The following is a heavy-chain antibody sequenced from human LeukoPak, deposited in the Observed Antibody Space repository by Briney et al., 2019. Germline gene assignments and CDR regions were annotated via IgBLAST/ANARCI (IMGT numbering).Heavy chain of an antibody. D-gene: IGHD6-19*01. CDR3: ARSYSSGFAIDY. J-gene: IGHJ4*02. Sequence: PGGSLRLSCAASGFTLSSYSMNWIRQAPGKGLEWVSSISSSSSYIYYADSVKGRFTISRDNAKNSLYLQMNSLRAEDTAVYYCARSYSSGFAIDYWGQGTLVTVSS. CDR1: GFTLSSYS. V-gene: IGHV3-21*01. CDR2: ISSSSSYI.